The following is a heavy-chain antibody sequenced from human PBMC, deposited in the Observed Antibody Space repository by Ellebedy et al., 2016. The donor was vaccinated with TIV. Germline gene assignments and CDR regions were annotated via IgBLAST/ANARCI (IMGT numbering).Heavy chain of an antibody. Sequence: SETLSLXXTVSGGSISSGDYYWSWIRQPPGKGLEWIGYIYYSGSTYYNPSLKSRVTISVDTSKNQFSLKLSSVTAADTAVYYCARDYYDSSGYYQADWGQGTLVTVSS. CDR2: IYYSGST. V-gene: IGHV4-30-4*01. CDR1: GGSISSGDYY. CDR3: ARDYYDSSGYYQAD. J-gene: IGHJ4*02. D-gene: IGHD3-22*01.